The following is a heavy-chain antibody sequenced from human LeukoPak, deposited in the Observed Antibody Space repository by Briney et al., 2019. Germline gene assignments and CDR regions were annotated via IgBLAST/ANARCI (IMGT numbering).Heavy chain of an antibody. CDR1: GFPFSTYA. Sequence: PGGSLRLSCAASGFPFSTYAMNWVRQAPGKGLEWVSGIYGNGAGIQYADSVKGRFTISRDNSKNTLYLQMNSLRAEDTAVYYCAKDSSSGGFSAACNFDYWGQGTLVAVSS. D-gene: IGHD2-15*01. V-gene: IGHV3-23*01. CDR3: AKDSSSGGFSAACNFDY. J-gene: IGHJ4*02. CDR2: IYGNGAGI.